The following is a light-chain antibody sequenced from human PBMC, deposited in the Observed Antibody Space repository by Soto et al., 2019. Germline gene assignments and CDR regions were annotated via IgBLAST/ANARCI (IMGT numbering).Light chain of an antibody. J-gene: IGKJ1*01. CDR2: GAS. CDR1: QSVSSY. Sequence: EIVMTQSPATLSVSPGERATLSCRASQSVSSYLVWYQQKSGQAPRLLIYGASTRATGIPARFSGSESGTDFTLTISSLQSEDFAVYYFQQHKDWTLTFGQGSKVEI. V-gene: IGKV3-15*01. CDR3: QQHKDWTLT.